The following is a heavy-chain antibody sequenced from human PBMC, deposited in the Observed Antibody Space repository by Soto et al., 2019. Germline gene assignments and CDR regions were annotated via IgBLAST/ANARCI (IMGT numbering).Heavy chain of an antibody. CDR1: GFTFSSYA. V-gene: IGHV3-23*01. CDR2: ISGSGGST. J-gene: IGHJ3*02. Sequence: EVQLLESGGGLVQPGGSLRLSCAASGFTFSSYAMSWVRQAPGKGLEWVSAISGSGGSTYYADSVKGRFTISRDNSKNTLYLQINSLRAKDTAVDYCANEPGAREAFDIWVQGTMVTVSS. CDR3: ANEPGAREAFDI.